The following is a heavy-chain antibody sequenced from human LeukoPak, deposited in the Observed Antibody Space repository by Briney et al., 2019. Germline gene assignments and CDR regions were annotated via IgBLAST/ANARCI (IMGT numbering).Heavy chain of an antibody. J-gene: IGHJ4*02. Sequence: SQTLSLTCTVSGGSISSGDYYWSWIRHPPGKGLEWIGYIYYSGSTYYNPSLKSRVTISVDTSKNQFSLKLSSVTAADTAVYYCARDPGGSGYYSFLDYWGQGTLVTVSS. D-gene: IGHD3-22*01. CDR2: IYYSGST. CDR1: GGSISSGDYY. CDR3: ARDPGGSGYYSFLDY. V-gene: IGHV4-30-4*08.